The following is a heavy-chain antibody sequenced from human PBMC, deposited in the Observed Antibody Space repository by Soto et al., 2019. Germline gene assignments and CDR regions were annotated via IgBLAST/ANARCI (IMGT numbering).Heavy chain of an antibody. J-gene: IGHJ6*02. Sequence: GGSLRLSCAASGFTFSSYGMHWVRQAPGKGLEWVAVISYDGSNKYYADSVKGRFTISRDNSKNTLYLQMNSLRAEYTPVYYCAKDRRYCSSTSCYYPYGMDVWGQGTTVTVSS. CDR3: AKDRRYCSSTSCYYPYGMDV. CDR2: ISYDGSNK. V-gene: IGHV3-30*18. CDR1: GFTFSSYG. D-gene: IGHD2-2*01.